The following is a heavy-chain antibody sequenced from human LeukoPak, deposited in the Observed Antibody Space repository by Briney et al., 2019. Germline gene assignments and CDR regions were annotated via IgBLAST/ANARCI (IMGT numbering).Heavy chain of an antibody. V-gene: IGHV3-33*01. CDR3: ARDTYSSGRTYYYYYYMDV. J-gene: IGHJ6*03. D-gene: IGHD6-19*01. CDR2: IWYDGSNR. CDR1: GFTFSSYG. Sequence: GGSLRLSCAASGFTFSSYGMHWVRQAPGKGLEWVVVIWYDGSNRYYADSVKGRFTTSRDNSKNTLYLQMNSLRAEDTAVYYCARDTYSSGRTYYYYYYMDVWGKGTTVTVSS.